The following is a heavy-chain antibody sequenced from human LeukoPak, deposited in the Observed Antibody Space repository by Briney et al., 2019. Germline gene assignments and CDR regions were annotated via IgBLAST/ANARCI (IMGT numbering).Heavy chain of an antibody. CDR1: GLTVSSYA. V-gene: IGHV3-7*01. J-gene: IGHJ4*02. D-gene: IGHD2-15*01. CDR3: CSGGSCNF. CDR2: IKEDGSEK. Sequence: GGSLRLSCGASGLTVSSYAMSWVRQAPGKGLEWVANIKEDGSEKYYVDSVKGRFTISRDNAKNTLYLQMNSLRAEDTAVYYCCSGGSCNFWGQGALVTVSS.